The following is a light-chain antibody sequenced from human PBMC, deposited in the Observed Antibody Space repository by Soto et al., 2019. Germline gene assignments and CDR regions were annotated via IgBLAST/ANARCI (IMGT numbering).Light chain of an antibody. CDR3: ASWDDSLSGWV. CDR1: SSNIGSNF. J-gene: IGLJ3*02. Sequence: QSVLTQPPSASGTPGQRVTISCSGSSSNIGSNFVYWYQHLPGAAPKVLIYRNNQRPSGVPDRFSGSKSGTSASLAISGLRSEDEADYYCASWDDSLSGWVFGGGTQLTVL. CDR2: RNN. V-gene: IGLV1-47*01.